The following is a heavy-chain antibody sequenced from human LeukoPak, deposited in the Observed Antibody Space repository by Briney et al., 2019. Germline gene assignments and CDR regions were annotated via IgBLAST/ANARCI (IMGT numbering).Heavy chain of an antibody. CDR2: IYYSGST. Sequence: SETLSLTCTVSGGSISSYYWSWIRQPPGKGLEWIGYIYYSGSTNYNPSLKSRVTISVDTSENQFSLKLSSVTAADTAVYYCARRRGYSGYDIIDYWGQGTLVTASS. CDR3: ARRRGYSGYDIIDY. CDR1: GGSISSYY. D-gene: IGHD5-12*01. J-gene: IGHJ4*02. V-gene: IGHV4-59*08.